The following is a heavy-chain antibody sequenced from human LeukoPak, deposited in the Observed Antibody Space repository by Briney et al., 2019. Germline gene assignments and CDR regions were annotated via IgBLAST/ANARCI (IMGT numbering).Heavy chain of an antibody. CDR1: GGSFSGYY. D-gene: IGHD5-18*01. V-gene: IGHV4-34*01. CDR2: INHSGST. CDR3: ARGVIQLWLRLRTYYFDY. J-gene: IGHJ4*02. Sequence: SETLSLTCAVYGGSFSGYYWSWIRQPPGKGLEWIGEINHSGSTNYNPSLKGRVTISVDTSKSQFSLKLSSVTAADTAVYYCARGVIQLWLRLRTYYFDYWGQGTLVTVSS.